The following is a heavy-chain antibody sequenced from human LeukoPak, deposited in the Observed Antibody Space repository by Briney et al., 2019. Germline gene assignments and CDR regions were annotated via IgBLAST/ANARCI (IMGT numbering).Heavy chain of an antibody. CDR2: IHSDGSST. CDR3: ARSGWPYYFDY. D-gene: IGHD3-22*01. V-gene: IGHV3-74*01. Sequence: GGSLRLXCAASGFTFSSYWMHWVRRAPGKGLVWVSRIHSDGSSTSYADSVRGRFTISRDDAKSTLYLQMNSLRAEDTAVSYCARSGWPYYFDYWGQGTLVTVSS. J-gene: IGHJ4*02. CDR1: GFTFSSYW.